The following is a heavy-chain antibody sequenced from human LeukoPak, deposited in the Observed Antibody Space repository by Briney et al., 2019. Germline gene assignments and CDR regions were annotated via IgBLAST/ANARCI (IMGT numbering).Heavy chain of an antibody. CDR3: ARGRGVVDY. J-gene: IGHJ4*02. Sequence: PGGSLRLSCTASGFTFSSYWMTWVRQAPGKGLEWVANIREDGSEKYYVDSVKGRFTISRDNAKNSLYLQMNSLRAEDAAVYYCARGRGVVDYWGQGTLVTVSS. CDR2: IREDGSEK. D-gene: IGHD2-15*01. V-gene: IGHV3-7*01. CDR1: GFTFSSYW.